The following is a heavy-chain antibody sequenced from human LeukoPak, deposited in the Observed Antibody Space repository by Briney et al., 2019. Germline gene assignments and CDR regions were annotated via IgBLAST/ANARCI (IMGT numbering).Heavy chain of an antibody. Sequence: ASVKVSCKASGYIFTSYVLHWVRQAPGQGLEWMGWINTNTGNPTYAQGFTGRFVFSLDTSVSTAYLQISSLKADDTAMYYCARGDYETHGYQTRWGQGTLVTDSS. V-gene: IGHV7-4-1*02. CDR2: INTNTGNP. CDR1: GYIFTSYV. D-gene: IGHD3-22*01. CDR3: ARGDYETHGYQTR. J-gene: IGHJ4*02.